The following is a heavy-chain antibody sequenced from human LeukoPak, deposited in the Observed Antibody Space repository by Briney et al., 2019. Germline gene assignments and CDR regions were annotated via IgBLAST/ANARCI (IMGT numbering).Heavy chain of an antibody. CDR2: IYTSGST. CDR1: GGSISGYY. CDR3: ARYSHGYLWYFDL. D-gene: IGHD5-24*01. Sequence: PSETLSLTCTISGGSISGYYWSWIRQPPGKGLEWIAYIYTSGSTNYNPSLKSRVTISVDTSKNQFSLNLSSVTAADTAVYFCARYSHGYLWYFDLWGRGTLVTVSS. J-gene: IGHJ2*01. V-gene: IGHV4-4*09.